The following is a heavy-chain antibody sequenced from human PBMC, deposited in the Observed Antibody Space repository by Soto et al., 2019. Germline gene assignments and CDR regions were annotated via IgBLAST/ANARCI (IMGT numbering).Heavy chain of an antibody. V-gene: IGHV3-30*18. D-gene: IGHD6-19*01. CDR3: AKGDSSGWLLSYYFDY. J-gene: IGHJ4*02. CDR2: ISYDGSNK. CDR1: GFTFSSYG. Sequence: QVQLVESGGGVVQPGRSLRLSCAASGFTFSSYGMHWVRQAPGKGLEWVAVISYDGSNKYYADSVKGRFTISRDNSKNTLYLQMNSLRAEDTAVYYCAKGDSSGWLLSYYFDYWGQGTLVTVSS.